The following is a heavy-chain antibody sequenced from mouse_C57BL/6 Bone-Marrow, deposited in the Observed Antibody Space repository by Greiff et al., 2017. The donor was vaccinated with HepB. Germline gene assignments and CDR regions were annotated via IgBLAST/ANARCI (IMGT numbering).Heavy chain of an antibody. V-gene: IGHV1-18*01. D-gene: IGHD1-1*01. CDR3: ARHGSSPWYFDV. J-gene: IGHJ1*03. CDR1: GYTFTDYN. Sequence: VQLKQSGPELVKPGASVKIPCKASGYTFTDYNMDWVKQSHGKSLEWIGDINPNNGGTIYNQKFKGKATLTVDKSSSTAYMELRSLTSEDTAVYYCARHGSSPWYFDVWGTGTTVTVSS. CDR2: INPNNGGT.